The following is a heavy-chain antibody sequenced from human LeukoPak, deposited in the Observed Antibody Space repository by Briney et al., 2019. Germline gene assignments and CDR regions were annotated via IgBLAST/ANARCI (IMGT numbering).Heavy chain of an antibody. CDR2: ISAYNGNT. CDR3: ARGVTMIVAPGDAFDI. Sequence: ASVKVSCKASGYTFTSYGISWVRQAPGQGKEWMGWISAYNGNTNYAQKLQGRDTMTTDTSTSTAYMELRSLRSDDTAVYYCARGVTMIVAPGDAFDIWGQGTMVTVSS. J-gene: IGHJ3*02. D-gene: IGHD3-22*01. V-gene: IGHV1-18*01. CDR1: GYTFTSYG.